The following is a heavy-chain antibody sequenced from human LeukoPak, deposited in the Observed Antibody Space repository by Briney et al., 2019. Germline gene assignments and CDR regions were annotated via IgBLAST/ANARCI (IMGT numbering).Heavy chain of an antibody. V-gene: IGHV3-23*01. D-gene: IGHD6-6*01. CDR2: ISGSGGST. CDR1: GFTFSSYA. CDR3: AKDLFGIAACPEYFQH. Sequence: GGSLRLSCAASGFTFSSYAMSWVRQAPGKGLEWVSVISGSGGSTYYADSVKGRFTISRDNSKNTLYLQMNSLRAEDTAVYYCAKDLFGIAACPEYFQHWGQGTLVTVSS. J-gene: IGHJ1*01.